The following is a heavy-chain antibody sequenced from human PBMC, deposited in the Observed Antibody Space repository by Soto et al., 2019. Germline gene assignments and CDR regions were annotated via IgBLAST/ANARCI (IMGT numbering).Heavy chain of an antibody. J-gene: IGHJ5*02. CDR1: GFTFSNYG. Sequence: QVQLVQSGAEVKKPGASVKVSCKASGFTFSNYGITWLRQVPGQGLEWMGWISAYNGNTVHAQEYQGRLTMTTDTSTSTAYMELRSLRPDDTAVYYGARPQKEIVTDSYTNYFDPWGQGTLVTFSS. CDR2: ISAYNGNT. CDR3: ARPQKEIVTDSYTNYFDP. V-gene: IGHV1-18*01. D-gene: IGHD3-9*01.